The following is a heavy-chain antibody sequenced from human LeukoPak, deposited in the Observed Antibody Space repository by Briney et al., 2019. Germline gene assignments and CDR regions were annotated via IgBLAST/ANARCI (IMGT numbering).Heavy chain of an antibody. Sequence: SETLSLTCAVYGGSFSGYYWSWIRQPPGKGLEWIGEINHSGSTNYNPSLKSRVTISVDTSKNQFSLKLSSVTAADTAVYYCARDKVANDYWGQGTLVTVAS. D-gene: IGHD5-12*01. CDR2: INHSGST. V-gene: IGHV4-34*01. CDR1: GGSFSGYY. CDR3: ARDKVANDY. J-gene: IGHJ4*02.